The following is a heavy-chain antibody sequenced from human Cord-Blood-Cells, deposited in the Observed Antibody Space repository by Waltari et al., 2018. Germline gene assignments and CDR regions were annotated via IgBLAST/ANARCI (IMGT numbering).Heavy chain of an antibody. CDR1: GFTFSSYG. V-gene: IGHV3-33*01. J-gene: IGHJ4*02. CDR3: ARKVGHFDY. CDR2: IWYDGSNK. D-gene: IGHD1-26*01. Sequence: QVQLVESGGGVVQPGRYLRLSCAASGFTFSSYGMHWVRQAPGKGLEWVAVIWYDGSNKYYADSVKGRFTISRDNSKNTLYLQMNSLRAEDTAVYYCARKVGHFDYWGQGTLVTVSS.